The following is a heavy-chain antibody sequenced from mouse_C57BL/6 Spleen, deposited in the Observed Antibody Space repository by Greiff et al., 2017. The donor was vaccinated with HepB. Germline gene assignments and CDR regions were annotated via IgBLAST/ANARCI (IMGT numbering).Heavy chain of an antibody. CDR1: GFTFSDYG. CDR3: AAYYDDEAFAY. CDR2: ISSGSSTI. J-gene: IGHJ3*01. V-gene: IGHV5-17*01. Sequence: EVQLVESGGGLVKPGGSLKLSCAASGFTFSDYGMHWVRQAPEKGLEWVAYISSGSSTIYYADTVKGRFTISRDNAKNTLFLQMTSLRSEDTAMYYCAAYYDDEAFAYWGQVTLVTVSA. D-gene: IGHD2-4*01.